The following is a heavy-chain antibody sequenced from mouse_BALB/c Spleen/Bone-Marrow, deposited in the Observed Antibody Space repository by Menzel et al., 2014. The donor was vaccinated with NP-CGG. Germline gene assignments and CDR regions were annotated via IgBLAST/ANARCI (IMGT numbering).Heavy chain of an antibody. D-gene: IGHD2-1*01. J-gene: IGHJ2*01. CDR3: ARIYYGNYVNY. CDR1: GFTFSSYG. CDR2: ISSGSSYT. V-gene: IGHV5-6*01. Sequence: EVKLVESGGDLVKPGGSLKLSCAASGFTFSSYGMSWVRQTPDKRLEWVATISSGSSYTYYPDSVKGRFTISRDNAKNTLYLQMSSLKSEDTAMYYCARIYYGNYVNYWGQGTTLTVSS.